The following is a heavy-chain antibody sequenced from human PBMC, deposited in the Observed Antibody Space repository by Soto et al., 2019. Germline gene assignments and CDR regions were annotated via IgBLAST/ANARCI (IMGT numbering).Heavy chain of an antibody. CDR2: SSAYNGNT. D-gene: IGHD6-19*01. V-gene: IGHV1-18*01. Sequence: QVQLVQSGAEVKKPGASVKVSCKASGYTFTSYGISWVRQAPGQGLEWMGWSSAYNGNTNYAQKLQGRVAMTADTSTSTGYMELRSLRSDDTAVYYCARPHWKHGQWLVPFGYWGQGTLVTVSS. CDR1: GYTFTSYG. J-gene: IGHJ4*02. CDR3: ARPHWKHGQWLVPFGY.